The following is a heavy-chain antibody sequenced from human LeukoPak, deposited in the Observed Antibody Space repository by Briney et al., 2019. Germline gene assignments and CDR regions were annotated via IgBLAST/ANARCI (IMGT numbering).Heavy chain of an antibody. J-gene: IGHJ6*02. CDR3: ARGPITMARGVISYGMDV. Sequence: GASVKVSCKASGYTFTSTGICWVREALGQGLEWMGWICVYNGNTNYAQKLQGRVTMTTDTSTSTAYMELRSLRSDDTAVYYCARGPITMARGVISYGMDVWGQGTTVTVSS. CDR1: GYTFTSTG. V-gene: IGHV1-18*01. D-gene: IGHD3-10*01. CDR2: ICVYNGNT.